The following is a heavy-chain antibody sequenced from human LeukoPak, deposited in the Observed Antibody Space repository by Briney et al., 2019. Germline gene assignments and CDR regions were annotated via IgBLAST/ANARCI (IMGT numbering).Heavy chain of an antibody. J-gene: IGHJ4*02. CDR2: ISSSSSYI. CDR3: GRNFCSPVEVTATSTYFYY. Sequence: GGSLRLSCAASGFTFSSYSMNWVRQAPGKGLEWVSSISSSSSYIYYADSVKGRFTISRDNAKNSLYLQMNSLRAKDTAVYYCGRNFCSPVEVTATSTYFYYWGQGTLVTVSS. CDR1: GFTFSSYS. V-gene: IGHV3-21*01. D-gene: IGHD2-21*02.